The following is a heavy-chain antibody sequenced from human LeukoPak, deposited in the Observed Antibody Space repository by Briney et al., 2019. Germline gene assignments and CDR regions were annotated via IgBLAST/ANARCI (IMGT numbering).Heavy chain of an antibody. CDR1: GGSFSGYY. V-gene: IGHV4-34*01. D-gene: IGHD3-10*01. CDR3: ARVSITMVRGVKYILHFDY. CDR2: INHSGTT. J-gene: IGHJ4*02. Sequence: SETLSLTCAVYGGSFSGYYWSWIRQPPGKGLEWIGEINHSGTTNYNPSLKSRLTISVDTSTNQFSLKLSSVTGAGWAVYYCARVSITMVRGVKYILHFDYWGQGTLVTVSS.